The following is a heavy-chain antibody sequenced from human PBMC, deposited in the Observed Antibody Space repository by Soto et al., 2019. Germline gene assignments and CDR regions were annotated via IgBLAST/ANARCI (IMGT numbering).Heavy chain of an antibody. CDR1: GGSISSSSYY. CDR3: ARLEGLATISYYFDF. J-gene: IGHJ4*02. V-gene: IGHV4-39*01. CDR2: IYYSGST. Sequence: QLQLQESGPGLVKPSEALSLTCSVSGGSISSSSYYWGWIRQPPGKGLEWIGSIYYSGSTYYNPSLKSRGTISINKSKNQYSLQLSSLTAADTAVYYCARLEGLATISYYFDFWGQGTLVTVSS. D-gene: IGHD3-9*01.